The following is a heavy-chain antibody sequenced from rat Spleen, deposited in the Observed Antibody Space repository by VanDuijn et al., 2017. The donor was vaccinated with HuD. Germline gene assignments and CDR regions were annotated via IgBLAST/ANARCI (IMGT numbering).Heavy chain of an antibody. J-gene: IGHJ4*01. CDR1: GFSLTSYG. D-gene: IGHD1-2*01. V-gene: IGHV2-63*01. CDR3: TRDGYSSYGIMDA. CDR2: VWYDGDT. Sequence: QVQLKESGPGLVQPSRTLSLTCTVSGFSLTSYGVNWVRQPPGKGLEWMGRVWYDGDTAYNSARKSRLSISRDTSKNQVFLKLNSLQTDDTGTYYCTRDGYSSYGIMDAWGQGASVTVSS.